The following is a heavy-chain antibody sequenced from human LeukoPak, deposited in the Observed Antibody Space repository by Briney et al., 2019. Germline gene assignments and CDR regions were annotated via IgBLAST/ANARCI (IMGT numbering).Heavy chain of an antibody. V-gene: IGHV3-30*18. Sequence: QPGGSLRLSCAASGFTFSNYVMQWVRQAPGKGLEWVALIAHDGSNKYYADSVKGRFTISRENSKNTLYLQMNSLRAEDTAVYYCAKEGRDDSSDYFDYWGQGTLVTVSS. J-gene: IGHJ4*02. D-gene: IGHD3-22*01. CDR2: IAHDGSNK. CDR3: AKEGRDDSSDYFDY. CDR1: GFTFSNYV.